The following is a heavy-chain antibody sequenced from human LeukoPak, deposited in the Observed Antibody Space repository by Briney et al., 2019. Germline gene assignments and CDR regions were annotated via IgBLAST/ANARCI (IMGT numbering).Heavy chain of an antibody. CDR3: ARGYDILTGYYAFDY. D-gene: IGHD3-9*01. Sequence: ASVKVSCKASGYTFTSYGISWVRQAPGQGLEGMGWISAYNGNTNYAQKLQGRVTMTTDTSTSTAYMELRSLRSDDTAVYYCARGYDILTGYYAFDYWGQGTLVTVSS. V-gene: IGHV1-18*01. CDR1: GYTFTSYG. J-gene: IGHJ4*02. CDR2: ISAYNGNT.